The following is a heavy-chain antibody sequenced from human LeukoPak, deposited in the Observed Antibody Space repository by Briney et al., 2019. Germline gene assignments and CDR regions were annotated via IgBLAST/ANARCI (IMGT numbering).Heavy chain of an antibody. CDR2: MWSDGSKT. CDR3: ARDADTSAFHWYFDL. J-gene: IGHJ2*01. Sequence: GGSLRLSCAASGFTFSSYGMHWVRQAPGKGLELVALMWSDGSKTSYADSVKGRFTISRDISRNTLYLQMNSLRAEDTALYYCARDADTSAFHWYFDLWGRGTLVTVSS. CDR1: GFTFSSYG. D-gene: IGHD3-22*01. V-gene: IGHV3-33*08.